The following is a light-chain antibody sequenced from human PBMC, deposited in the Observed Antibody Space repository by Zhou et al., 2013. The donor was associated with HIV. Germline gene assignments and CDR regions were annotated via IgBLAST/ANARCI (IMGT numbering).Light chain of an antibody. CDR1: QGIRNS. J-gene: IGKJ1*01. CDR2: SAS. CDR3: QKYEQCPRT. Sequence: DIQMTQSPSSLSASVGDRVTITCRASQGIRNSLAWYQQKPGQVPKLLIYSASTLQSGVPVSVQWQWIWDRFHSHINSLQPEDVATYFCQKYEQCPRTFGQGTKVEIK. V-gene: IGKV1-27*01.